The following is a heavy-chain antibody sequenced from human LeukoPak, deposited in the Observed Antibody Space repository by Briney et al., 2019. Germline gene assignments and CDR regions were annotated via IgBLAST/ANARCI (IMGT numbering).Heavy chain of an antibody. D-gene: IGHD1/OR15-1a*01. CDR1: GGSISSTNW. Sequence: SETLSLTCSVSGGSISSTNWWSWVRQPPGKGLEWIGETSHRGSTNYNPSLKSRVTISVDKSKNQFSLKLSSVTAADTAVYYCARVNSVAANVAFDIWGQGTMVTVSS. CDR2: TSHRGST. CDR3: ARVNSVAANVAFDI. V-gene: IGHV4-4*02. J-gene: IGHJ3*02.